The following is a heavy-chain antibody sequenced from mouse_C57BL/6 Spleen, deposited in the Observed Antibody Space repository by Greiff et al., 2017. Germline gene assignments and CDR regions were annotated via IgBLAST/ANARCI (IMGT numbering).Heavy chain of an antibody. CDR3: ASIYYGNYDWYFDV. Sequence: EVHLVESEGGLVQPGSSMKLSCTASGFTFSDYYMAWVRQVPEKGLEWVANINYDGSSTYYLDSLKSRFIISRDNAKNILYLQMSSLKSEDTATYYCASIYYGNYDWYFDVWGTGTTVTVSS. D-gene: IGHD2-1*01. J-gene: IGHJ1*03. CDR2: INYDGSST. CDR1: GFTFSDYY. V-gene: IGHV5-16*01.